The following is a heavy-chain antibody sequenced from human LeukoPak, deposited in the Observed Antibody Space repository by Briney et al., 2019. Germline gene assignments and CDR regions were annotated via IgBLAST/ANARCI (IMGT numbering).Heavy chain of an antibody. CDR1: GFTFSNYW. CDR3: ARDPHGYWWFDP. V-gene: IGHV3-74*03. CDR2: INSDGSST. J-gene: IGHJ5*02. Sequence: QAGGSLRLSCVASGFTFSNYWMHWVRQAPGKGLVWVSRINSDGSSTTYADSVKGRFTISRDNAKNTLYPQMNSLRAEDTAVYYCARDPHGYWWFDPWGQGTLVTVSS. D-gene: IGHD5-18*01.